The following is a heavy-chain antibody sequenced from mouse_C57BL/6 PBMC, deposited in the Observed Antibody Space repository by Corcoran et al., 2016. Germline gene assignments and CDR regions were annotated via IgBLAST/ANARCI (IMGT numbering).Heavy chain of an antibody. CDR2: IYPGDGDT. CDR1: GYAFSSCW. CDR3: ARSGSNYTWFAY. J-gene: IGHJ3*01. V-gene: IGHV1-80*01. Sequence: QVQLQQSGAELVKPGASVKISCKASGYAFSSCWMNWVKQRPGKGLEWIGQIYPGDGDTNYNGKFKGKATLTADKSSSTAYMQLSSLTSEDSAVYFCARSGSNYTWFAYWGQGTLVTVSA. D-gene: IGHD2-5*01.